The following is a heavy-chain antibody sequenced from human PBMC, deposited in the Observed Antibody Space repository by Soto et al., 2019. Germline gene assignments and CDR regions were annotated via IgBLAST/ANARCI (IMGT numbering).Heavy chain of an antibody. CDR2: IKAEIHGGTT. CDR3: TTRSLVAGRLDY. CDR1: GFSFSNAW. V-gene: IGHV3-15*07. D-gene: IGHD2-15*01. Sequence: EVQLVESGGDLVHPGGSLRLSCAASGFSFSNAWMNWVRQVPGKGLEWVGRIKAEIHGGTTDYGTPVKGRFTISRDDSRATLYLQMNSLKAEDTGIYYGTTRSLVAGRLDYWGQGTVVTVSS. J-gene: IGHJ4*02.